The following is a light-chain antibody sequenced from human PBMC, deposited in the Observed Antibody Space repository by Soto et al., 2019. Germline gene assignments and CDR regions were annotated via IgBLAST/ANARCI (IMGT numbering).Light chain of an antibody. CDR3: HQCHSSPLT. Sequence: DIQMTQSPSSLSASVGDRVTITCRTSQRIDSYLNWYQHKPGQAPKLLIYAVSSLQSGVPSRFSGSGSGTDFILTTNSFHAEDFATYYCHQCHSSPLTFGGGTKV. J-gene: IGKJ4*01. CDR2: AVS. CDR1: QRIDSY. V-gene: IGKV1-39*01.